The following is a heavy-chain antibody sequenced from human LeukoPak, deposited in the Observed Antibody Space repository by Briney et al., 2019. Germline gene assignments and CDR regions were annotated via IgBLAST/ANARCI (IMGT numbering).Heavy chain of an antibody. V-gene: IGHV3-21*04. Sequence: GGSLRLSCAASGVTFSSYWMSWVRQAPGKGLECVSSISSSSTYIDYADSVKGRFTISRDNSKNTLYLQMNSLRAEDTAVYYCAKSRYCSGRSCGLDYWGQGTLVTVSS. CDR1: GVTFSSYW. CDR2: ISSSSTYI. CDR3: AKSRYCSGRSCGLDY. J-gene: IGHJ4*02. D-gene: IGHD2-15*01.